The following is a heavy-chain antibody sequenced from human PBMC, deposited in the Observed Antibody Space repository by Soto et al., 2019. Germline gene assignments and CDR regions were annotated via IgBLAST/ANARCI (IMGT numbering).Heavy chain of an antibody. D-gene: IGHD3-10*01. J-gene: IGHJ6*02. CDR1: GYTFTSYY. CDR3: ARVGSGGSGSYHRDDYYYYGMDV. CDR2: INPSGGST. V-gene: IGHV1-46*01. Sequence: ASVKVSCKASGYTFTSYYMHWVRQAPGQGLEWMGIINPSGGSTSYAQKFQGRVTMTRDTSTSTVYMELSSLRSEDTAVYYCARVGSGGSGSYHRDDYYYYGMDVWGQGTTVTVSS.